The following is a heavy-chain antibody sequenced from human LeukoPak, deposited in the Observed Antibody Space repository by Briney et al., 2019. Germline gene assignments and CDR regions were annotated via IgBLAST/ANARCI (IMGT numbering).Heavy chain of an antibody. CDR2: ISYDGSDN. CDR1: GFTFSSFC. V-gene: IGHV3-30*18. D-gene: IGHD1-1*01. Sequence: GGSLRLSCAASGFTFSSFCMHWVRQAPGQGLEWVSVISYDGSDNYYADSVKGRFTISRDNSKNTLYLQMNSLRAEDTAVYYCAKGRLAAHFGTERSGIDYWGQGTLVTVSS. CDR3: AKGRLAAHFGTERSGIDY. J-gene: IGHJ4*02.